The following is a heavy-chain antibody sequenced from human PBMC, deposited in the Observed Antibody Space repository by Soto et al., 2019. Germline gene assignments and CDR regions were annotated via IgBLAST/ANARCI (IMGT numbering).Heavy chain of an antibody. CDR3: AKDQVNDFWSGYNDYYYYGMDV. V-gene: IGHV3-23*01. Sequence: PGGSLRLSCAASGFTFSRYVMTWVRQAPGKGLEWVSGISGSGGSTYYADSVKGRFTISRDNSKNTLYLQMNSLRAEDTAVYYCAKDQVNDFWSGYNDYYYYGMDVWGQGTTVTVSS. CDR2: ISGSGGST. J-gene: IGHJ6*02. CDR1: GFTFSRYV. D-gene: IGHD3-3*01.